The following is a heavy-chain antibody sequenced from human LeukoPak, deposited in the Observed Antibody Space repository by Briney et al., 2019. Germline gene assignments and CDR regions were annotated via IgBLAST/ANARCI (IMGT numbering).Heavy chain of an antibody. D-gene: IGHD6-6*01. J-gene: IGHJ6*03. CDR3: ARGDSSSSATQQPPYYYYYYMDV. CDR1: GYTFTGYY. Sequence: ASVKVSCKASGYTFTGYYMHWVRQAPGQGLEWMGWINPNSGGTNYAQKFQGRVTVTRDTSISTAYMELSRLRSDDTAVYYCARGDSSSSATQQPPYYYYYYMDVWGKGTTVTVSS. V-gene: IGHV1-2*02. CDR2: INPNSGGT.